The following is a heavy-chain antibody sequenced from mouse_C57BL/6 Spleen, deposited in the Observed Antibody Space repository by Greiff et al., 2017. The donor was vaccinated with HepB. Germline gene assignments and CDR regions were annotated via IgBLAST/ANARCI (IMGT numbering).Heavy chain of an antibody. J-gene: IGHJ2*01. CDR2: IYPGSGST. CDR3: ARNYEDGKGYFDY. V-gene: IGHV1-55*01. D-gene: IGHD2-1*01. Sequence: VQLQQPGAELVKPGASVKMSCKASGYTFTSYWITWVKQRPGQGLEWIGDIYPGSGSTNYNEKFKSKATLTVDTSSSTAYMQLSSLTSEASAVYYCARNYEDGKGYFDYWGQGTTLTVSS. CDR1: GYTFTSYW.